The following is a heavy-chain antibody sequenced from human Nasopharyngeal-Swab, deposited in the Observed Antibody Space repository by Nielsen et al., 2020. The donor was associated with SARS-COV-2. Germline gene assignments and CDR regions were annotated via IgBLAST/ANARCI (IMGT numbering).Heavy chain of an antibody. CDR3: ARDYTAMLYYYYYMDV. Sequence: PGKGLEWVAVISYDGSNKYYADSVKGRFTISRDNSKNTLYLQMNSLRAEDTAVYYCARDYTAMLYYYYYMDVWGKGTTVTVSS. J-gene: IGHJ6*03. D-gene: IGHD5-18*01. V-gene: IGHV3-30-3*01. CDR2: ISYDGSNK.